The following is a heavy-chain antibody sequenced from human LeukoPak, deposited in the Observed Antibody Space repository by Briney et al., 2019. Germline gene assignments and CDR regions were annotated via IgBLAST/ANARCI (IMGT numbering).Heavy chain of an antibody. CDR1: GGSFSGYY. Sequence: SETLSLTCSVYGGSFSGYYWSWIRQPPGKGLEWIGEINHSGSTNYNPSLKSRVTISVDTSKNQFSLKLSSVTAADTAVYYCARAAPLATGEIVVVVASKRGDFDYWGQGTLVTVSS. D-gene: IGHD2-15*01. CDR2: INHSGST. V-gene: IGHV4-34*01. CDR3: ARAAPLATGEIVVVVASKRGDFDY. J-gene: IGHJ4*02.